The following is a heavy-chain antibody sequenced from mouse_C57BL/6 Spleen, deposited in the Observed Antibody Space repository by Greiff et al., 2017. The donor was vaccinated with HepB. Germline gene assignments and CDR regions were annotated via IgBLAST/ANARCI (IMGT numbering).Heavy chain of an antibody. V-gene: IGHV1-64*01. CDR2: IHPNSGST. J-gene: IGHJ2*01. CDR3: ARPDGDGYYLCY. D-gene: IGHD2-13*01. Sequence: VQLQQPGAELVKPGASVKLSCKASGYTFTSYWMHWVKQRPGQGLEWIGMIHPNSGSTNYNEKFKSKATLTVDKSSSTAYMQLSSLTSEDSAVYYCARPDGDGYYLCYWGQGTTLTVS. CDR1: GYTFTSYW.